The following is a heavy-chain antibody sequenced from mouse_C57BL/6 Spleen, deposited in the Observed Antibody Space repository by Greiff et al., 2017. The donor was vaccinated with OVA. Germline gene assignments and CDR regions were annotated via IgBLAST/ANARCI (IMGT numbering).Heavy chain of an antibody. D-gene: IGHD5-1*01. CDR2: IDPETGGT. Sequence: VQLQQSGAELVRPGASVTLSCKASGYTFTDYDMHWVKQTPVHGLEWIGAIDPETGGTAYNQKFKGKAILTADKSSSTAYMELRSLTSEDSAVYYVTMEVPCRTGDYFDYWGQGTTLTVSS. CDR1: GYTFTDYD. CDR3: TMEVPCRTGDYFDY. J-gene: IGHJ2*01. V-gene: IGHV1-15*01.